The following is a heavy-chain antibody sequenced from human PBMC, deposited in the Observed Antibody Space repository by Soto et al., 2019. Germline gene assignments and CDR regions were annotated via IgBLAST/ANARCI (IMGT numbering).Heavy chain of an antibody. CDR3: IQSRHGIRYVRSVSAVLLNRSSDL. V-gene: IGHV3-15*01. J-gene: IGHJ2*01. CDR2: IKSKADGGTT. D-gene: IGHD3-10*02. Sequence: PGKGLEWVGRIKSKADGGTTDYAAPVKGRFTISRDDSKNTLYLQMNSLRTEDTAVYFFIQSRHGIRYVRSVSAVLLNRSSDL.